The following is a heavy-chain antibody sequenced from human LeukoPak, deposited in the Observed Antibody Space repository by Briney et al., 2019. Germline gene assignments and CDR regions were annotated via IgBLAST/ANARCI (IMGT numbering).Heavy chain of an antibody. CDR3: ARTRVSSGSYYFDY. D-gene: IGHD1-26*01. CDR2: IDWDDDK. V-gene: IGHV2-70*04. Sequence: ESGPTLVNPTQTLTLTCTFSGFSLSTSGMRVSWIRQPPGKALEWLARIDWDDDKFYSTSLKTRLTISKDTSKNQVVLTMTNMDPVDTATYYRARTRVSSGSYYFDYWGQGTLVTVSS. CDR1: GFSLSTSGMR. J-gene: IGHJ4*02.